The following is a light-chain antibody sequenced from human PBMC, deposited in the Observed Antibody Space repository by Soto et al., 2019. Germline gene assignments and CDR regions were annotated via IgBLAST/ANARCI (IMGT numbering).Light chain of an antibody. CDR1: QSVSTN. CDR3: QQCDNWPIT. J-gene: IGKJ5*01. V-gene: IGKV3-15*01. Sequence: EIAMTQSPASLSVSPGERATLSCRASQSVSTNLAWYQQKPGQAPRLLMYGASTRAIGIPARFTGGGSGTEFTLTISSLQPEDLTFYYCQQCDNWPITFGQGTRLEIK. CDR2: GAS.